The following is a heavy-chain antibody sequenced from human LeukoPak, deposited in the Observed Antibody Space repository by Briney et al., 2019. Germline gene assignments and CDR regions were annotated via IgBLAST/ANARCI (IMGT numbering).Heavy chain of an antibody. Sequence: GGSLRLSCAASGFTFSSYAMSWVRQAPGKGPEWVSAISGSGGSTYYTDSVKGRFTISRDNSKNTLYLQMNSLRAEDTAVYYCAKDLAVGATTFDYWGQGTLVTVSS. V-gene: IGHV3-23*01. CDR2: ISGSGGST. CDR1: GFTFSSYA. J-gene: IGHJ4*02. CDR3: AKDLAVGATTFDY. D-gene: IGHD1-26*01.